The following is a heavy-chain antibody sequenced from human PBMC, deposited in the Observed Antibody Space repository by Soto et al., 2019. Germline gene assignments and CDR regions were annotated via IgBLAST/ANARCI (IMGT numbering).Heavy chain of an antibody. D-gene: IGHD2-15*01. J-gene: IGHJ6*02. CDR1: GFTFAIYW. V-gene: IGHV5-51*01. Sequence: GESLKISCKGSGFTFAIYWIGWVRQVPGKGLEWMGIIYPRDSDSTYSPSFQGQVTISADKSISTAYLQWSSLQASDTAVYYCARGSPSADLPYYYGMDVWGQGTTVTVSS. CDR3: ARGSPSADLPYYYGMDV. CDR2: IYPRDSDS.